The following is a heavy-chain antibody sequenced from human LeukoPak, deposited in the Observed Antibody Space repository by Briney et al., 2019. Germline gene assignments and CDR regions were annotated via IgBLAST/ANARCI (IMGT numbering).Heavy chain of an antibody. CDR1: SASISSTNW. D-gene: IGHD2-2*01. V-gene: IGHV4-4*02. CDR2: MHHSGRT. J-gene: IGHJ5*02. CDR3: ARAQEGCSRASCYLEP. Sequence: PSETLSLTCAISSASISSTNWWIWVRQPPGKGLEWIGEMHHSGRTNYNPSLKSRITISVDKSKNQVFLRLNSVAAADTALYYCARAQEGCSRASCYLEPWGQGTLVTVSS.